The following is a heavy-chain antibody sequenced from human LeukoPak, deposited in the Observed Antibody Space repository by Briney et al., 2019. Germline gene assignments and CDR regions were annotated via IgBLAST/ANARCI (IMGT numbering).Heavy chain of an antibody. CDR3: ARENDTMIVFWP. Sequence: SETLSLTCAVYGGSFSVYYWSWMRQPPGKGLEWIGEINHSGSTNYNPYLKSRVTISVDTSKNQFSLKLSSVTATDTAVDYCARENDTMIVFWPGGQGSLVTVSS. J-gene: IGHJ4*02. CDR2: INHSGST. CDR1: GGSFSVYY. V-gene: IGHV4-34*01. D-gene: IGHD3-22*01.